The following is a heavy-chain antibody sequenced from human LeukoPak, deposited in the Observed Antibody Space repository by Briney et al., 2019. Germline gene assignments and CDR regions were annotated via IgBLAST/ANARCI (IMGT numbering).Heavy chain of an antibody. CDR3: ARIGYMVRGVITLTDAFDI. J-gene: IGHJ3*02. CDR1: GGSISSSNYY. Sequence: SETLSLTCTVSGGSISSSNYYWSWIRQPAGKGLEWIGRIYTSGSTNYNLSLKSRVAMSVDTSKNQFSLKLSSVTAADTAVYYCARIGYMVRGVITLTDAFDIWGQGTMVTVSS. CDR2: IYTSGST. V-gene: IGHV4-61*02. D-gene: IGHD3-10*01.